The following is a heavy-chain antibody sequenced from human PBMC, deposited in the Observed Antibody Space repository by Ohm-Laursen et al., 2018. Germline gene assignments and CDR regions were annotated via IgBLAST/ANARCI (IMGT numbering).Heavy chain of an antibody. CDR2: IERSSEGSTT. Sequence: SLRLSCAASDFTVSGAWMSWVRQAPGKGLEWVGLIERSSEGSTTHYAAPVKGRFAISRDDSENTLHLQIDSLKTEDTAIYYCTTHYKFWGQGTLVTVSA. V-gene: IGHV3-15*04. J-gene: IGHJ1*01. CDR1: DFTVSGAW. D-gene: IGHD4-11*01. CDR3: TTHYKF.